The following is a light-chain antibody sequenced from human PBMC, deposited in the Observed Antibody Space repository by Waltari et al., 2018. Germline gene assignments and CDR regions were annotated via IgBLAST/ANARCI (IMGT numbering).Light chain of an antibody. V-gene: IGKV1-5*03. CDR3: LQYHTSPAT. CDR1: QRISSW. J-gene: IGKJ1*01. Sequence: DIQLTQSPSTLSASVGDRVTITCRASQRISSWLAWYQQKPGKAPKFLFFRASTLETGAPSRFSGSGSEKEFPLTISSLQPDDFGTYYCLQYHTSPATFGQGTKVEIK. CDR2: RAS.